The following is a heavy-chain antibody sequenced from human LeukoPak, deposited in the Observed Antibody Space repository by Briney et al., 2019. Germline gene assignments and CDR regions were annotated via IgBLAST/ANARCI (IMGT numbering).Heavy chain of an antibody. V-gene: IGHV4-34*01. D-gene: IGHD2-2*01. Sequence: SETLSLTCAVYGGSLSGYYWSWIRQPPGKGLEWIGEINHSGDTDYNPSLKSRVTISVDTSKNQVSLKVSSVTAADTAVYYCARGTVVPAAGMGPYYYYYMDVWGKGTTVTISS. CDR2: INHSGDT. CDR3: ARGTVVPAAGMGPYYYYYMDV. J-gene: IGHJ6*03. CDR1: GGSLSGYY.